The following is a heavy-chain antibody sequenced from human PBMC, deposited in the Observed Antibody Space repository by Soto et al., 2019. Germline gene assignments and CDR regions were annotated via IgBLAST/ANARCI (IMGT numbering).Heavy chain of an antibody. Sequence: GASVKVSCKASGYTFTSYAMHWVRQAPGQRLEWMGWINTYNGNTNYAQNLQGRVTLTTDTSTSTAYMELRSLRSNDTAIYYCAMVDVYVTPSPQDVWGQGTTVTSP. CDR3: AMVDVYVTPSPQDV. CDR2: INTYNGNT. V-gene: IGHV1-18*01. D-gene: IGHD3-16*01. CDR1: GYTFTSYA. J-gene: IGHJ6*02.